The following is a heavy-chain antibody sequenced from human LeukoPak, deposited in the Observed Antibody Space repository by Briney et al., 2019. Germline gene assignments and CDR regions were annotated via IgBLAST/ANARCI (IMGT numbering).Heavy chain of an antibody. CDR1: GGSISSYY. Sequence: SETLSLTCTVSGGSISSYYWSWIRQPPGKGLEWIGEINHSGSTNYNPSLKSRVTISVDTSKNQFSLKLSSVTAADTAVYYCARGVYSNWFDPWGQGTLVTVSS. V-gene: IGHV4-34*01. J-gene: IGHJ5*02. D-gene: IGHD4-11*01. CDR2: INHSGST. CDR3: ARGVYSNWFDP.